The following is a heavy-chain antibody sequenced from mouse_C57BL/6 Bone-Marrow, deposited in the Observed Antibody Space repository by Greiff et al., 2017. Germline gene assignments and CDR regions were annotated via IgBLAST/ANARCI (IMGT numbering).Heavy chain of an antibody. CDR2: GQGLEWIG. J-gene: IGHJ2*01. D-gene: IGHD2-5*01. CDR3: SEDSAVYYCARYYSNYPYYFDD. V-gene: IGHV1-69*01. Sequence: QVQLQQSGPELARPWASVKISCQAFYTFSRRVHFAIRDTNYWMQWVKQRPGQGLEWIGEIDPSDSYTNYNQKFTGKSTLTVDKSSSTAYMQLSSLTSEDSAVYYCARYYSNYPYYFDDWGQGTTLTVSS. CDR1: YTFSRRVH.